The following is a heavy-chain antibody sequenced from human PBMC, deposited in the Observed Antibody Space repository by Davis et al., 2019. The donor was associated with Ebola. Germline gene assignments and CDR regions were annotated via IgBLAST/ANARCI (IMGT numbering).Heavy chain of an antibody. D-gene: IGHD3-9*01. J-gene: IGHJ4*02. V-gene: IGHV1-18*04. CDR3: ARAPNYDVLTGTSTYYFDY. Sequence: SVNVSCKSSGYTFTRYGLVWVRQAPGLGLEWMGWISGFNTNTNFAQKFQGRVTVSKDTSTNTAYMDLRSLTSDDTAIYYCARAPNYDVLTGTSTYYFDYWGQGTLVTVSS. CDR2: ISGFNTNT. CDR1: GYTFTRYG.